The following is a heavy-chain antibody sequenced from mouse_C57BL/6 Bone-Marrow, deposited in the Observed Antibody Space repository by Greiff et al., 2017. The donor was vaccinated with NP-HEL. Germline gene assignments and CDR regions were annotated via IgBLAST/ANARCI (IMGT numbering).Heavy chain of an antibody. Sequence: VKLQQPGAELVRPGSSVKLSCKASGYTFTSYWMHWVKQRPIQGLEWIGNIDPSDSETHYNQKFKDKATLTVDKSSSTAYMQLSSLTSEDSAVYYCAREGWLLRFAYWGQGTLVTVSA. CDR3: AREGWLLRFAY. J-gene: IGHJ3*01. CDR1: GYTFTSYW. V-gene: IGHV1-52*01. CDR2: IDPSDSET. D-gene: IGHD2-3*01.